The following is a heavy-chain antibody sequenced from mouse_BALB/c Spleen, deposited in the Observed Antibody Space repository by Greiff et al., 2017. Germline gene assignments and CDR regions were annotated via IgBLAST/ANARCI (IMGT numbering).Heavy chain of an antibody. CDR1: GFTFTDYY. CDR2: IRNKANGYTT. V-gene: IGHV7-3*02. Sequence: EVHLVESGGGLVQPGGSLRLSCATSGFTFTDYYMSWVRQPPGKALEWLGFIRNKANGYTTEYSASVKGRFTISRDNSQSILYLQMNTLRAEDSATSYCAREPPYYYGSSFYAMDYWGQGTSVTVSS. CDR3: AREPPYYYGSSFYAMDY. J-gene: IGHJ4*01. D-gene: IGHD1-1*01.